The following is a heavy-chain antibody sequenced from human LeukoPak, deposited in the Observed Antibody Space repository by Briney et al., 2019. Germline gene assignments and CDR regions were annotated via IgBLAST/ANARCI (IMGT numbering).Heavy chain of an antibody. CDR2: ISYSGNA. Sequence: SETLSLTCTVSGASIITTNYYWGWIRQPPGKGLEWIGSISYSGNAYYNPSHRSRLSISMDASKNQFSLKVRSVTAADTAVYYCARNLGQTWGTVTTDLWYFDHWGQGTLVPVSS. D-gene: IGHD4-11*01. CDR1: GASIITTNYY. CDR3: ARNLGQTWGTVTTDLWYFDH. J-gene: IGHJ4*02. V-gene: IGHV4-39*01.